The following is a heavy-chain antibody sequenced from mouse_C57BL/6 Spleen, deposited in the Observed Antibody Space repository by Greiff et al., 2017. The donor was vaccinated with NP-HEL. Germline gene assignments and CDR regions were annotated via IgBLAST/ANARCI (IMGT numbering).Heavy chain of an antibody. CDR1: GSSITSGYY. CDR2: ISYDGSN. V-gene: IGHV3-6*01. J-gene: IGHJ1*03. CDR3: ARVGDWYFDV. Sequence: EVKLQESGPGLVHPSQSLSLTCSVTGSSITSGYYWNWLRHFPGDKLEWMVYISYDGSNNYNPSLKNRISITRDTSKNQFFLKLNSVTTEDTATYYCARVGDWYFDVWGTGTTVTVSS.